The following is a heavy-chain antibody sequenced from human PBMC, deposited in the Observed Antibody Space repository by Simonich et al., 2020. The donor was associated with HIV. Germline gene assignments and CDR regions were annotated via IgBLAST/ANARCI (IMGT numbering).Heavy chain of an antibody. D-gene: IGHD6-6*01. CDR2: NYPNNGGT. V-gene: IGHV1-2*02. Sequence: QVQLVQSGTEVEKPGASVKVSCKASGYTFTGYYLHWVRQAPGQGLEWSGRNYPNNGGTNNAQKFLGRVTMTRDTSISTAYMELSRLRSDDTAIYFCARTLAARPFFDYWGQGTLVTVSS. CDR3: ARTLAARPFFDY. J-gene: IGHJ4*02. CDR1: GYTFTGYY.